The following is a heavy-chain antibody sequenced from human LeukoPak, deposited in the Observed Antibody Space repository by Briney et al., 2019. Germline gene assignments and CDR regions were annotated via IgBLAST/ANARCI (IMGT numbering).Heavy chain of an antibody. CDR1: GFTFSNYS. CDR3: ARDYCSGGTCFDAFDI. D-gene: IGHD2-15*01. CDR2: ISSSSSTI. J-gene: IGHJ3*02. Sequence: PGGSLRLSCAASGFTFSNYSMNWVRQAPGKGLEGVSYISSSSSTIYYADSVKGRFTISRDKAKNSLDLQMNSLRAEDTAVYYCARDYCSGGTCFDAFDIRGQGTMVTVSS. V-gene: IGHV3-48*01.